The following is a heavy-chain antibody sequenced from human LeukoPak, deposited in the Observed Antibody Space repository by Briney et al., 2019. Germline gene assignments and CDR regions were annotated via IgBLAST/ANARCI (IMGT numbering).Heavy chain of an antibody. D-gene: IGHD2-2*01. V-gene: IGHV1-2*02. J-gene: IGHJ5*02. CDR1: GYTFTGYY. CDR2: INPNSGGT. Sequence: ASVKVSCKASGYTFTGYYMHWVRQAPGQGLEWMGWINPNSGGTNYAQKFQGRVTMTRDTSISTAYMELSRLRSDDTAVYYCARDRGYCSSTSCYSDWFDPWGRGTLVTVSS. CDR3: ARDRGYCSSTSCYSDWFDP.